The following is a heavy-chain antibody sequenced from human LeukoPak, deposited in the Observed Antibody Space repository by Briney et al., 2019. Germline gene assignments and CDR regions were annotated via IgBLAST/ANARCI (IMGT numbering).Heavy chain of an antibody. V-gene: IGHV4-38-2*02. CDR2: IYHSGRT. J-gene: IGHJ5*02. CDR3: ARVGFWSGYYTPSHWFDP. CDR1: GYSISSGYY. Sequence: SETLSLTCTVSGYSISSGYYWGWSRQPPGKGGEGIGSIYHSGRTYYNPSLKRRVTISGDTSKNQFSLKMSSVTAADTAVYYCARVGFWSGYYTPSHWFDPWGQGTLVTVSS. D-gene: IGHD3-3*01.